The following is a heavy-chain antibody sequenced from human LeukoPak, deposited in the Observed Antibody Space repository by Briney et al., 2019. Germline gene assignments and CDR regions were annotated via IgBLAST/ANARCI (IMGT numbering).Heavy chain of an antibody. J-gene: IGHJ4*02. D-gene: IGHD5-12*01. CDR2: IWYDGSNK. Sequence: GGSLRLSCAASGFTFSSYGMHWVRQAPGKGLEWVAVIWYDGSNKYYADSVKGRFTLSRDNSKNTLYLQMNSLRAEDTAVYYCARDSGYDILDYWGQGTLVTVSS. CDR1: GFTFSSYG. V-gene: IGHV3-33*01. CDR3: ARDSGYDILDY.